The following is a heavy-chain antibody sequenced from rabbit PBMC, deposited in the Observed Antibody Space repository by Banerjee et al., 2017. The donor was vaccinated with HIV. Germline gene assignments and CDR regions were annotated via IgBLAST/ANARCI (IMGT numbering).Heavy chain of an antibody. Sequence: QEQLEESGGGLVQAEGSLTLTCKASGFDFSSYFLSWVRQAPGKGLEWIGCIYAGSTGSTYYANWAKGRFTISKASSTTVTLQMTSLTAADTATYFCARHGSSSVWGGDLWGPGTLVTVS. CDR2: IYAGSTGST. J-gene: IGHJ4*01. CDR3: ARHGSSSVWGGDL. V-gene: IGHV1S45*01. D-gene: IGHD4-1*01. CDR1: GFDFSSYFL.